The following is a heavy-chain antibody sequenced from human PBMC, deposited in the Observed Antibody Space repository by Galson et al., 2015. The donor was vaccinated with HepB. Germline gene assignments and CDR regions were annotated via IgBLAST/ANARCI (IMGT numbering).Heavy chain of an antibody. J-gene: IGHJ4*02. CDR1: GGSFSGYY. D-gene: IGHD4-17*01. V-gene: IGHV4-34*01. CDR3: ATGTVTALDY. CDR2: VNHSGST. Sequence: ETLSLTCAVYGGSFSGYYWSWIRQPPGKGLEWIGEVNHSGSTNYNPSLKSRVTISVDTSKNQFSLKLSSVTAADTAVYYCATGTVTALDYWGQGTLVTVSS.